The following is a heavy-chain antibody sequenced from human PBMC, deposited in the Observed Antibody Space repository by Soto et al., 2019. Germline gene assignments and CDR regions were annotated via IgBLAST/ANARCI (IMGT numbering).Heavy chain of an antibody. J-gene: IGHJ4*02. V-gene: IGHV4-39*01. Sequence: SETLSLTCTVSYGSISVSNVFWGWVRQPPGKGLEWIGNIDYSGTAYFNPSLGTRVTFPVDTSKNQFSLTLYSVTAADTAVYYCARTTGSHLDFWGQGILVTVSA. CDR2: IDYSGTA. CDR3: ARTTGSHLDF. D-gene: IGHD4-4*01. CDR1: YGSISVSNVF.